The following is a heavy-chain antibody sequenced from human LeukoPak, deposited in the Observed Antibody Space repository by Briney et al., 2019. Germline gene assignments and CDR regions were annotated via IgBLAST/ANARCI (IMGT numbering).Heavy chain of an antibody. Sequence: GGSLRLSCAASGFTFSSYGMHWVRQAPGEGLEWVAVISYDGSNKYYADSVKGRFTISRDNAKNSLYLQMNSLRAEDTAVYYCARTRGYSYGYFDYWGQGTLVTVSS. CDR2: ISYDGSNK. D-gene: IGHD5-18*01. J-gene: IGHJ4*02. V-gene: IGHV3-30*03. CDR1: GFTFSSYG. CDR3: ARTRGYSYGYFDY.